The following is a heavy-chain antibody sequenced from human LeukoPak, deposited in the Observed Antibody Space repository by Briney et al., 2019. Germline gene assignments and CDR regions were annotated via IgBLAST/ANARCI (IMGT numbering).Heavy chain of an antibody. CDR2: INPNSGGT. CDR3: ARASDYGSGSYSYYFDY. V-gene: IGHV1-2*02. Sequence: ASVKVSCKASGYTFTGYYMHWVRQAPGQGLEWMGWINPNSGGTNYAQKFQGRVTMTRDTSISTAYMELSRLRSDDTAVYYCARASDYGSGSYSYYFDYWGQGTLVTVSS. CDR1: GYTFTGYY. D-gene: IGHD3-10*01. J-gene: IGHJ4*02.